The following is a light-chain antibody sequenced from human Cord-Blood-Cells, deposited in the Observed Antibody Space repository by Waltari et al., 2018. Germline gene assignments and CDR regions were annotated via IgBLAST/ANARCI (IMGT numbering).Light chain of an antibody. CDR3: QQYYSTPYT. J-gene: IGKJ2*01. CDR1: QSVLYSSNNKNY. Sequence: DIVMTQSPDSLAVSLGERATINCKSSQSVLYSSNNKNYLAWYQQKPGQPRKLLIYWASTREAGVPDRFSGSGSGTDFSLTIICLQAEDVSVYYCQQYYSTPYTFGQGTKLEIK. CDR2: WAS. V-gene: IGKV4-1*01.